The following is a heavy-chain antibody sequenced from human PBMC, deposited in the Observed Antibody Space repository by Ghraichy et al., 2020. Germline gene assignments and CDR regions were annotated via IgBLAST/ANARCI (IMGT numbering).Heavy chain of an antibody. V-gene: IGHV4-4*02. CDR3: ARGSSSWSYYYYYYMDV. CDR1: GGSISSSNW. J-gene: IGHJ6*03. CDR2: IYHSGST. D-gene: IGHD6-13*01. Sequence: SETLSLTCAVSGGSISSSNWWSWVRQPPGKGLEWIGEIYHSGSTNYNPSLKSRVTISVDKSKNQFSLKLSSVTAADTAVYYCARGSSSWSYYYYYYMDVWGKGTTVTVSS.